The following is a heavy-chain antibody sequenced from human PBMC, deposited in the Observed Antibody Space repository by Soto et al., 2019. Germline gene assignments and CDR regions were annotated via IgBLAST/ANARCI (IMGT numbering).Heavy chain of an antibody. J-gene: IGHJ4*02. Sequence: EVQLLESGGGLVQPGGSLRLSCAASGFTFSSYAMAWVRQAPGMGLEWVSAVSSSGDYTYYTDSVKGRFTISRDNSRNTLYLQMSSLRAEDTAIYYCANSFSPSGLNGLSHFDHWGQGTLVTVSS. CDR3: ANSFSPSGLNGLSHFDH. V-gene: IGHV3-23*01. D-gene: IGHD3-16*01. CDR2: VSSSGDYT. CDR1: GFTFSSYA.